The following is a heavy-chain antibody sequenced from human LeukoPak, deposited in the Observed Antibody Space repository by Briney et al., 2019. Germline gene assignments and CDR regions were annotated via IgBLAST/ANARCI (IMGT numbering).Heavy chain of an antibody. CDR3: AKDSGRWLQLGWFDP. J-gene: IGHJ5*02. Sequence: PGRSLRLSCAASGFTFDDYAMHWVRQAPGKGLEWVSGISWNSGSIGYADSVKGRFTISRDNAKNSLYLQMNSLRAEDIALYYCAKDSGRWLQLGWFDPWGQGTLVTVSS. CDR1: GFTFDDYA. V-gene: IGHV3-9*03. CDR2: ISWNSGSI. D-gene: IGHD5-24*01.